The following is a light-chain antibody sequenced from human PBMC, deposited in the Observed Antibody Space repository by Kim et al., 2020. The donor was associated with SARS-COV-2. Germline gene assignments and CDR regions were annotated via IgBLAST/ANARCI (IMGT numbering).Light chain of an antibody. CDR2: DAS. CDR3: QQYYQWPFT. Sequence: EVVLTQSPATLSVSPGESVTLSCRASQSVHRNLAWYQQKPGQAPSLLIDDASTRATGIPARFSGSGSGTEFTLTISSLQPDDSAVYYCQQYYQWPFTFGGGTEVEI. J-gene: IGKJ4*01. V-gene: IGKV3-15*01. CDR1: QSVHRN.